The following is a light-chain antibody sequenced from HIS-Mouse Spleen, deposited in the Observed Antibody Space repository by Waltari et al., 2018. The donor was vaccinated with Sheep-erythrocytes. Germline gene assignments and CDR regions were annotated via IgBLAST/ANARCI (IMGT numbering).Light chain of an antibody. V-gene: IGKV4-1*01. CDR3: QQYYSTPPT. CDR2: WAS. CDR1: QRVLYSSNNKNY. Sequence: DIVMTQSPDSLAVSLGERATLNCKSSQRVLYSSNNKNYLAWYQQKPGQPPTLLIYWASTREAGVPDRFSGSGSGTDFTLTISSLQAEDVAVYYCQQYYSTPPTFGQGTKVEIK. J-gene: IGKJ1*01.